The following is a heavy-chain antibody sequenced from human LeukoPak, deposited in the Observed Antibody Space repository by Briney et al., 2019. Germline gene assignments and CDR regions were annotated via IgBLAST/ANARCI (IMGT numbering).Heavy chain of an antibody. CDR1: GGSISSYY. CDR3: AREQDGDYDQYNWFDP. J-gene: IGHJ5*02. CDR2: IYYSGST. D-gene: IGHD4-17*01. Sequence: SETLSLTCTVSGGSISSYYWSWIRQPPGKGLEWIGYIYYSGSTNYNPSLKSRVTISVDTSKNQFSLKLSSVTAADTAVYYCAREQDGDYDQYNWFDPWGQGTLVTVSS. V-gene: IGHV4-59*01.